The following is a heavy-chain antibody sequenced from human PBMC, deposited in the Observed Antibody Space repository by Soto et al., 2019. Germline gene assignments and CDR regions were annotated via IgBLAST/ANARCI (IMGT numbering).Heavy chain of an antibody. Sequence: QVQLQESGPGLVKPSQTLSLTCTVSGGSISSGGLYWSWIRRHPGKGLDWVGYISYSGSTYYNPSLKSRVTISVDTSKNQFSLKLSSVTAADTAVYYCASNRGYCSGGSCFSWFDPWGQGTLVTVSS. V-gene: IGHV4-31*03. CDR1: GGSISSGGLY. CDR2: ISYSGST. J-gene: IGHJ5*02. D-gene: IGHD2-15*01. CDR3: ASNRGYCSGGSCFSWFDP.